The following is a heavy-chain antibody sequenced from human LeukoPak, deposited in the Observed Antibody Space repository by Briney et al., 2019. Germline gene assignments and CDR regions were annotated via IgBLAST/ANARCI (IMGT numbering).Heavy chain of an antibody. CDR1: GYTFTSYG. Sequence: ASVKVSCKASGYTFTSYGISWVRQAPGQGLEWMGWISAYNGNTNYAQKLQGRVTMTTDTSTSTAYMELRSLRSDDTAVYYCARDRGGIVGATYPVDAFDIWGQGTMVTVSS. V-gene: IGHV1-18*01. CDR2: ISAYNGNT. CDR3: ARDRGGIVGATYPVDAFDI. D-gene: IGHD1-26*01. J-gene: IGHJ3*02.